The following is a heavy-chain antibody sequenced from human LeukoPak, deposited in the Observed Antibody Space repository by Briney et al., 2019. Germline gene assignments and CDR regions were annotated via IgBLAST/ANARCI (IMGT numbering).Heavy chain of an antibody. CDR1: GYSFTSYW. V-gene: IGHV5-51*01. J-gene: IGHJ6*02. CDR3: ARTPVELTTNYFHGKDV. D-gene: IGHD5-24*01. CDR2: IYPGDSDT. Sequence: GESLKISCKGSGYSFTSYWIGWVRQMPGKGLEWMGIIYPGDSDTRYSPSFQGQVTISADKSISTAYLQWSSLKASDTAMFYCARTPVELTTNYFHGKDVWGQGTTVTVSS.